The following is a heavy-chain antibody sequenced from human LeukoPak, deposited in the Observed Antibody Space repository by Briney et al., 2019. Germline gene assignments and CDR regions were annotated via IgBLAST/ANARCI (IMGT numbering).Heavy chain of an antibody. Sequence: PGGSLRLSCAASGFTVSSNYMSWVRQAPGKGLEWVSVIYSGGSTYYADSVKGRFTISRDNSKNTLYLQMNSLRAGDTAVYYCARSIDSRAPTDIWGQGTMVTVSS. CDR1: GFTVSSNY. V-gene: IGHV3-53*01. J-gene: IGHJ3*02. D-gene: IGHD3-22*01. CDR2: IYSGGST. CDR3: ARSIDSRAPTDI.